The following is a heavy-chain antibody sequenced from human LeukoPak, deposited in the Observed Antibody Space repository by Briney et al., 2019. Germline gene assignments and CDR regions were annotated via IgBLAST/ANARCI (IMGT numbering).Heavy chain of an antibody. V-gene: IGHV4-59*01. D-gene: IGHD3-10*01. CDR1: GGSLNIYY. CDR3: ARSSSASYHHAFGL. Sequence: SETLSLTCTVSGGSLNIYYWSWLRQSPGKGLEWIAFINDRGNTNYIPSLMSRVTISMGTSKNQFSLTLNSVTPADAGVYFCARSSSASYHHAFGLWGQGILVAVSP. J-gene: IGHJ4*02. CDR2: INDRGNT.